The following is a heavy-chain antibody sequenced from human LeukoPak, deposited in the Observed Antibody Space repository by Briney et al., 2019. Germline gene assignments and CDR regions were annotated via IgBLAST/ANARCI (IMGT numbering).Heavy chain of an antibody. D-gene: IGHD3-22*01. Sequence: GESLKISCKGSGYSFTSYWIAWVRQMPGKGLEWMGIIYPGDSDTEYSPSFQGQVTISAEKSISSAYLQWSSLKASDSAMYYCARHSHFSSGYGAVAFDIWGQGTMVTVSS. V-gene: IGHV5-51*01. CDR1: GYSFTSYW. CDR3: ARHSHFSSGYGAVAFDI. J-gene: IGHJ3*02. CDR2: IYPGDSDT.